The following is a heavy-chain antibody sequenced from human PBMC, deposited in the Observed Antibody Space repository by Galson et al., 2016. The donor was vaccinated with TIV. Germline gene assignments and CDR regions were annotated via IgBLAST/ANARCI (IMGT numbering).Heavy chain of an antibody. CDR3: ARQYYSYSYGMDV. CDR1: GFTFSNYW. Sequence: SLRLSCAASGFTFSNYWMSWVRQAPGKGLEWVANIKQTGSEKYYVDSVKGRFAISRDNAKNSLYLQMNSLGAEDTAVYYCARQYYSYSYGMDVWGQGTAVTVSS. V-gene: IGHV3-7*01. J-gene: IGHJ6*02. CDR2: IKQTGSEK.